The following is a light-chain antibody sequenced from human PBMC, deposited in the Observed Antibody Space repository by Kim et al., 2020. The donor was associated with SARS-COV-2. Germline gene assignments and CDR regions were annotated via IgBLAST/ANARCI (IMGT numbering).Light chain of an antibody. J-gene: IGLJ1*01. CDR3: QSYDSSLSGYV. Sequence: RATTTATRRGPNIGAGYDVHWYQQLPGTAPKLLIYGNSNRPSGVPDRFSGSKSGTSASLAITGLQAEDEADYYCQSYDSSLSGYVFGTGTKVTVL. V-gene: IGLV1-40*01. CDR1: GPNIGAGYD. CDR2: GNS.